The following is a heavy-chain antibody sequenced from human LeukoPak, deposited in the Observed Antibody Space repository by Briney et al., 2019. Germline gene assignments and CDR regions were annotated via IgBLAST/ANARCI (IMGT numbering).Heavy chain of an antibody. CDR2: ISYDGSNK. CDR3: ARGIRIVATKIFDY. D-gene: IGHD5-12*01. CDR1: GFTFSSYA. V-gene: IGHV3-30*04. Sequence: PGRSLRLSCAASGFTFSSYAMHWVRQAPGKGLEWVAVISYDGSNKYYADSVKGRFTISRDNSKNTPYLQMNSLRAEDTAVYYCARGIRIVATKIFDYWGQGTLVTVSS. J-gene: IGHJ4*02.